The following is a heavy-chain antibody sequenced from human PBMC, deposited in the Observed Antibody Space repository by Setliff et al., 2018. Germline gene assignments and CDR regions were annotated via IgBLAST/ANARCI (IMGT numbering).Heavy chain of an antibody. D-gene: IGHD3-22*01. Sequence: KPSETLSLTCTVSGGSVSDSTYYWGWIRQPPGKGLEWIVNIHHSGKAYHNPSLKSRVTMSVDTSKNHVSLKLSSVTAADTAVYYCARAHTWSLPNDNSGYPGWFDPWGQGTLVTVSS. CDR2: IHHSGKA. CDR1: GGSVSDSTYY. J-gene: IGHJ5*02. CDR3: ARAHTWSLPNDNSGYPGWFDP. V-gene: IGHV4-39*02.